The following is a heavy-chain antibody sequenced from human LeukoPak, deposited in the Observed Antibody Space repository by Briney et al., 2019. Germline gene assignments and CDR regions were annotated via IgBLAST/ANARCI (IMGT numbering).Heavy chain of an antibody. J-gene: IGHJ4*02. CDR1: GFTFSSYG. V-gene: IGHV3-33*08. CDR3: ARGARGLYYFDY. CDR2: IWYDGSNK. Sequence: GGSLRLSCAASGFTFSSYGMHWVRQAPGKGLEWVAVIWYDGSNKYYADSVKGRFTISRDNSKNTLYLQVNSLRAEDTAVYYCARGARGLYYFDYWGQGTLVTVSS. D-gene: IGHD3-10*01.